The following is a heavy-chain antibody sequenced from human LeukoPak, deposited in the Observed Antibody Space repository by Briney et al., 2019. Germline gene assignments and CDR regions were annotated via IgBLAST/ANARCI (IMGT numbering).Heavy chain of an antibody. J-gene: IGHJ3*02. V-gene: IGHV1-24*01. CDR3: ATKEIPGAFDI. CDR1: GYTLTELS. Sequence: ASVKVSCKVSGYTLTELSMHWVRQAPGKGIEWVGGFDPEDGETIYAQKFQGRVTMAEDTSTDTAYMELSSLRSEDTAVYYCATKEIPGAFDIWGQGTMVTVSS. CDR2: FDPEDGET.